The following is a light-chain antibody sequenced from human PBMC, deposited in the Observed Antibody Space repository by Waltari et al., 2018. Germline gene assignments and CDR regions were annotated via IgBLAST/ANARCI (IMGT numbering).Light chain of an antibody. V-gene: IGLV4-69*01. J-gene: IGLJ3*02. CDR2: LKSDGSH. Sequence: QLVLTQSPSASASLGASVKLTCTLSSGHSSHAIPWHQQQPEKGPRYLMNLKSDGSHSKGDGIPDRFSGSSYGAERYLTISSLQSEDEADYYCQTWGTGPLVFGGGTKLTVL. CDR1: SGHSSHA. CDR3: QTWGTGPLV.